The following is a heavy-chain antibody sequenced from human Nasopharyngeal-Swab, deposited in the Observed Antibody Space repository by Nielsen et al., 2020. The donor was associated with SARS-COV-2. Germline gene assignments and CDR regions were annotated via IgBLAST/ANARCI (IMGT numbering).Heavy chain of an antibody. Sequence: WFRQPPGKGLEWIGYIYYSGSTNYNPSLKSRVTISVDTSKNQFSLKLSSVTAADTAVYYCARDKVTVDYYYGMDVWGQGTTVTVSS. J-gene: IGHJ6*02. CDR2: IYYSGST. V-gene: IGHV4-59*01. D-gene: IGHD4-23*01. CDR3: ARDKVTVDYYYGMDV.